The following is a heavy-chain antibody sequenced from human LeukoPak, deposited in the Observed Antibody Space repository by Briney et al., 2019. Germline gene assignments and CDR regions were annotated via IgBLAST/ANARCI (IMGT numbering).Heavy chain of an antibody. CDR2: IYTSGST. Sequence: RPSETLSLTCTVSGGSISSYYWSWIRQPPGKGLEWTGRIYTSGSTNYNPSLKSRVTISVDTSKNQFSLKLSSVTAADTAVYYCARVGYCSGGSCYFIGWFDPWGQGTLVTVSS. CDR1: GGSISSYY. CDR3: ARVGYCSGGSCYFIGWFDP. D-gene: IGHD2-15*01. V-gene: IGHV4-4*08. J-gene: IGHJ5*02.